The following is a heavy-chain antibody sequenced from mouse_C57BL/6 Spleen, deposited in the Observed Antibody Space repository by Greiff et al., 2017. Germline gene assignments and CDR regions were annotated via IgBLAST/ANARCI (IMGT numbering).Heavy chain of an antibody. J-gene: IGHJ3*01. CDR3: ASMGLRAGFAY. V-gene: IGHV1-52*01. D-gene: IGHD3-1*01. CDR1: GYTFTSYW. Sequence: QVQLQQPGAELVRPGSSVKLSCKASGYTFTSYWMHWVKQRPIQSLEWIGNIDPSDSETHYNQKFKDKATLTVDKSSSTAYMQLSSLTSEDSAVYYCASMGLRAGFAYWGQGTLVTVSA. CDR2: IDPSDSET.